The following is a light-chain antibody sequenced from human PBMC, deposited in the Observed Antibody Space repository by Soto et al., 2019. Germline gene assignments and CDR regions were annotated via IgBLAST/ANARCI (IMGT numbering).Light chain of an antibody. V-gene: IGKV1-27*01. CDR1: QGISNY. CDR2: AAS. CDR3: QQYDDLPIT. Sequence: DIQLTQSPSFLSASVGDRVTITCRASQGISNYLAWYQQKPGKVPKLLIYAASTLQSGVPSRFRGSGSGTEFSFNITSLQPEDVATYYCQQYDDLPITFGQGTDWRL. J-gene: IGKJ5*01.